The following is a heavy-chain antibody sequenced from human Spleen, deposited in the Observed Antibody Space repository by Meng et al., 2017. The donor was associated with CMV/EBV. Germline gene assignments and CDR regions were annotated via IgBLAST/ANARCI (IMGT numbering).Heavy chain of an antibody. CDR2: IYHSGST. V-gene: IGHV4-4*02. CDR1: GGSISSSNL. CDR3: ARIERRRILKYCGSDCSTTDY. Sequence: VQLQESGPGLVKPSGTRSLTCAVSGGSISSSNLWTWVRQVPGKGLEWIGEIYHSGSTNYNPSLKSRVTISVDKFKNQFSLKLGSVTAADTAVYYCARIERRRILKYCGSDCSTTDYWGQGTLVTVSS. J-gene: IGHJ4*02. D-gene: IGHD2-21*02.